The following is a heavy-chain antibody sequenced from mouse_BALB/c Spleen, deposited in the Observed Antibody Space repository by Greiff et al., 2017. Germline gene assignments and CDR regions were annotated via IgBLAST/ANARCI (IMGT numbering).Heavy chain of an antibody. Sequence: EVKLMESGPGLVKPSQSLSLTCTVTGYSITSDYAWNWIRQFPGNKLEWMGYISYSGSTSYNPSLKSRISITRDTSKNQFFLQLNSVTTEDTATYYCARDLPHYFDYWGQGTTLTVSS. CDR1: GYSITSDYA. V-gene: IGHV3-2*02. CDR3: ARDLPHYFDY. J-gene: IGHJ2*01. CDR2: ISYSGST.